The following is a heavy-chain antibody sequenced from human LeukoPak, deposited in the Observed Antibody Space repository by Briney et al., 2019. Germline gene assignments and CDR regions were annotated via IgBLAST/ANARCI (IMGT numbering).Heavy chain of an antibody. J-gene: IGHJ5*02. D-gene: IGHD3-3*01. CDR2: VNYSGGT. CDR3: ARVGAGAGFWSGFRFDP. CDR1: AGSLSGYY. Sequence: SETLSLTCAVYAGSLSGYYWTWIRQPPGKGLEWIGEVNYSGGTNYNPSLQSRVIVSIDTSKNQFSLKLSSVTAADTAVYYCARVGAGAGFWSGFRFDPWGQGTLVTVSS. V-gene: IGHV4-34*01.